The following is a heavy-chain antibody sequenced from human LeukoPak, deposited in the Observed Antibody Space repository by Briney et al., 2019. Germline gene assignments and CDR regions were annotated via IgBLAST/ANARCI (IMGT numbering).Heavy chain of an antibody. Sequence: ASVKVSCKASGYTFTGYYMHWVRRAPGQGLEWMGRINPNSGGTNYAQKFQGRVTMTRDTSISTAYMELSRLRSDDTAVYYCAREPTYSGSYYYYYMDVWGKGTTVTVSS. CDR1: GYTFTGYY. J-gene: IGHJ6*03. D-gene: IGHD1-26*01. CDR2: INPNSGGT. V-gene: IGHV1-2*06. CDR3: AREPTYSGSYYYYYMDV.